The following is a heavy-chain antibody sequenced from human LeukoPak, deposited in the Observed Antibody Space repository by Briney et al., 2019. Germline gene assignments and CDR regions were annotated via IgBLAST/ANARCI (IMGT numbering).Heavy chain of an antibody. Sequence: GESLKISCKGSGYSFTSYWIGWVRQMPGKGLEWMGIIYPGDSDTRYSPSFQGQVTISADKSISTAYLQWSSLKASDTAMYYCASSSLYSGYDSHAFDIWGQGTMVTVSS. CDR3: ASSSLYSGYDSHAFDI. V-gene: IGHV5-51*01. CDR2: IYPGDSDT. J-gene: IGHJ3*02. D-gene: IGHD5-12*01. CDR1: GYSFTSYW.